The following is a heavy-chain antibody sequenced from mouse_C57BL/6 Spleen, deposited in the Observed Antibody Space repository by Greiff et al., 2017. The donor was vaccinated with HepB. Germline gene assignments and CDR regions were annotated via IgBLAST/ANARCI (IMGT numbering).Heavy chain of an antibody. CDR1: GFSLTSYG. D-gene: IGHD1-1*01. CDR3: ARNKGYYYGSSPYYFDY. V-gene: IGHV2-2*01. J-gene: IGHJ2*01. CDR2: IWSGGST. Sequence: VQLQQSGPGLVQPSQSLSITCPVSGFSLTSYGVHWVRQSPGKGLEWLGVIWSGGSTDYHAAFKSRLSISKDNSKSQVFFKMNSLQADDTAIYYCARNKGYYYGSSPYYFDYWGQGTTLTVSS.